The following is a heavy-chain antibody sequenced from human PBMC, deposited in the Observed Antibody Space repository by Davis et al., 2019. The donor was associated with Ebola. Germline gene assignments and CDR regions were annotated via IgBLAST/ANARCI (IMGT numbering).Heavy chain of an antibody. CDR2: ISSSSNYI. J-gene: IGHJ4*02. Sequence: PGGSLRLSCAASGFTFSSNSMNWVRQAPGKGLEWVSFISSSSNYIYYADSVKGRFTVSRDNAKNSLYLQMNSLRADDTAVYYCARDVGDAYSGSDYWGQGTLVTVSS. V-gene: IGHV3-21*01. CDR1: GFTFSSNS. CDR3: ARDVGDAYSGSDY. D-gene: IGHD6-13*01.